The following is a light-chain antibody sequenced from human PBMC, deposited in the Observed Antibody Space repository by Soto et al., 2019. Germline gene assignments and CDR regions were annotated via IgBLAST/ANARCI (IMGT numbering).Light chain of an antibody. Sequence: QAVVTQPPSVSGAPGQRVTISCTGSSSNIGAGYDVHWYQQLPGTAPKLLIYGNSNRPSGVPDRFSGSKSGTSASLAITGLQAMDEANYYCQSYDSSLSGSVVFGRGTKLTVL. CDR3: QSYDSSLSGSVV. CDR1: SSNIGAGYD. CDR2: GNS. J-gene: IGLJ2*01. V-gene: IGLV1-40*01.